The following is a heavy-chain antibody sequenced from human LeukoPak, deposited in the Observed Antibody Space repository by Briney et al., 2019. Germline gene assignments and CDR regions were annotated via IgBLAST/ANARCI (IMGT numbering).Heavy chain of an antibody. CDR2: IYYSGGT. Sequence: SETLSLTCTVSGGSINYYYWMWIRQPPGKGLEWIGYIYYSGGTHYNPSLKSRVTMLVDTSKNQFSLKLTAVTAADTAVYYCARGPDSSGYYYFDYWGQGTLVTVAS. CDR1: GGSINYYY. J-gene: IGHJ4*02. CDR3: ARGPDSSGYYYFDY. V-gene: IGHV4-59*01. D-gene: IGHD3-22*01.